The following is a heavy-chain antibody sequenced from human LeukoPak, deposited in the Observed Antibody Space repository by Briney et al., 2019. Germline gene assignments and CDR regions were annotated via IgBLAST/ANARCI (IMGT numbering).Heavy chain of an antibody. V-gene: IGHV4-59*08. CDR1: GGSISISY. D-gene: IGHD2-15*01. J-gene: IGHJ4*02. CDR3: ARHRGGICSDLDY. Sequence: SETLSLTCTVSGGSISISYWGWIRQTPGKGLEWIGYIYYSGSTNYNPSLKSRVTISVDTSKNQFSLKLNSVTAADTAVYYCARHRGGICSDLDYWGQGTLVTLSS. CDR2: IYYSGST.